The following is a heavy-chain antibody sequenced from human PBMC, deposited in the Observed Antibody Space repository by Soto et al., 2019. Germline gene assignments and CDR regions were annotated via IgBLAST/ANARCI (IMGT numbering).Heavy chain of an antibody. CDR1: GFTFSYYY. V-gene: IGHV3-11*01. Sequence: GGSLRLSCAASGFTFSYYYMIWIRQAPGKGLEWVSYISSSGSTIYYADSVKGRFTISRDNAKNSLYLQMNSLRAEDTAVYYCARESGAAQPAGVDYWGQGTLVTVSS. D-gene: IGHD1-26*01. J-gene: IGHJ4*02. CDR2: ISSSGSTI. CDR3: ARESGAAQPAGVDY.